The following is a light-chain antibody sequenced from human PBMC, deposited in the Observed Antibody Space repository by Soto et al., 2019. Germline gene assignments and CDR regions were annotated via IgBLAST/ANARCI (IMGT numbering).Light chain of an antibody. V-gene: IGKV3-15*01. CDR1: QSVNSN. CDR3: QQYNVCPLT. J-gene: IGKJ4*01. CDR2: VAS. Sequence: EIVMTQSPVTLSVSPGDRATLSCRASQSVNSNLAWYQQKPGQTPKLLIYVASTRATGIPVRFSGSGSGTEFTLTISSPQSEDFAVYYCQQYNVCPLTFGGGTKVEFQ.